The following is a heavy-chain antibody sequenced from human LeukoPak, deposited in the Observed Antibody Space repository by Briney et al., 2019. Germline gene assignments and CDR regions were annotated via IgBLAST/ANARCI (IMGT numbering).Heavy chain of an antibody. Sequence: SVKVSCKASGGTFSSYAISWVRQAPGQGLEWMGRIIPIFGTANYAQKFQGRATITTDESTSTAYMELSSLRSEDTAVYYCARGRSGWDGVHDYWGQGTLVTVSS. V-gene: IGHV1-69*05. D-gene: IGHD6-19*01. J-gene: IGHJ4*02. CDR3: ARGRSGWDGVHDY. CDR1: GGTFSSYA. CDR2: IIPIFGTA.